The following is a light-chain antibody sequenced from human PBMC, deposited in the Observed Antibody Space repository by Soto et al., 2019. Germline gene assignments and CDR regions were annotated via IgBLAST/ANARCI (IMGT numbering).Light chain of an antibody. CDR2: AAT. J-gene: IGKJ2*01. CDR3: QQYYTYPYT. Sequence: DIQMTQSPSSLSASVGDRVTITCRASQGINFYLAWYQQKPGKAPKSLIYAATNVESGVPSRFSGSGSGTHFPLTINDLEPEDFATYFCQQYYTYPYTFGQGTKLEI. CDR1: QGINFY. V-gene: IGKV1-16*01.